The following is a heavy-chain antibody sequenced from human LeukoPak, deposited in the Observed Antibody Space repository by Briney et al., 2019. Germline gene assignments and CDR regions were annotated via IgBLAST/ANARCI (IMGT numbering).Heavy chain of an antibody. CDR2: IYPGDSDT. Sequence: GESLKISCKGSGYRFTNYWIGWVRQMPGKGLEWMGIIYPGDSDTKYSPSFQGQVTISADKSISTAYLQWSSLKASDTAMYYCARPYDSSGYGYYFDYWGQGTLVTVSS. V-gene: IGHV5-51*01. D-gene: IGHD3-22*01. CDR3: ARPYDSSGYGYYFDY. CDR1: GYRFTNYW. J-gene: IGHJ4*02.